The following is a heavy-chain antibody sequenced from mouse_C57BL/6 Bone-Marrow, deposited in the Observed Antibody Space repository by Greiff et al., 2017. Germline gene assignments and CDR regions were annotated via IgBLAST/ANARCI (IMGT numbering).Heavy chain of an antibody. CDR2: IRLKSDNYAT. Sequence: EVKVEESGGGLVQPGGSMKLSCVASGFTFSNYWMNWVRQSPEKGLEWVAQIRLKSDNYATHYAESVKGRFTISRDDSNSSVYLQMNNLRAEDTGIYYCTNYGTLFAYWGQGTLVTVSA. D-gene: IGHD1-1*01. CDR1: GFTFSNYW. J-gene: IGHJ3*01. CDR3: TNYGTLFAY. V-gene: IGHV6-3*01.